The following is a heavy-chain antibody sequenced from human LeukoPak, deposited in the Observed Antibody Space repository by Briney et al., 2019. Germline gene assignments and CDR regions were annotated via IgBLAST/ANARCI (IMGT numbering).Heavy chain of an antibody. J-gene: IGHJ4*02. CDR3: AKLGYYYGSGTYSRFDS. V-gene: IGHV3-23*01. CDR1: GFTFSSYA. CDR2: IIGSGDIT. Sequence: GGSLRLSCTASGFTFSSYAMSWVRQSPGKGLEWFAFIIGSGDITYYADSVKGRFTISRDNAKNSLYLQMSSLRAEDTALYYCAKLGYYYGSGTYSRFDSWGQGALVTVSS. D-gene: IGHD3-10*01.